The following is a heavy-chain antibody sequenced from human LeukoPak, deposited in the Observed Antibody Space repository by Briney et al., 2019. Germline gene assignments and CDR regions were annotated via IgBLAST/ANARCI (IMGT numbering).Heavy chain of an antibody. CDR2: IFYNGGP. J-gene: IGHJ3*02. CDR1: GGSISGYY. CDR3: ASYSGIYSAFEI. D-gene: IGHD1-26*01. V-gene: IGHV4-59*12. Sequence: SETLSLTCTVSGGSISGYYWNWIRQPPGRGLEWLGNIFYNGGPYYNPSFKSRVAISVDTSKNHFSLTLNAVTAADTAVYYCASYSGIYSAFEIWSQGTLVTVSS.